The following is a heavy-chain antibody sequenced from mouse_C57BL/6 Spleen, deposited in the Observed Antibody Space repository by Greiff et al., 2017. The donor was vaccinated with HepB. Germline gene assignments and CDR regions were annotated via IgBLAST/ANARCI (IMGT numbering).Heavy chain of an antibody. CDR2: IRNKANGYTT. V-gene: IGHV7-3*01. CDR3: ARSLYDGYLYYYAMDY. J-gene: IGHJ4*01. Sequence: EVKLVESGGGLVQPGGSLSLSCAASGFTFTDYYMSWVRQPPGKALEWLGFIRNKANGYTTEYSASVKGRFTISRDNSQSILYLQMNALRAEDSATYYCARSLYDGYLYYYAMDYWGQGTSVTVSS. D-gene: IGHD2-3*01. CDR1: GFTFTDYY.